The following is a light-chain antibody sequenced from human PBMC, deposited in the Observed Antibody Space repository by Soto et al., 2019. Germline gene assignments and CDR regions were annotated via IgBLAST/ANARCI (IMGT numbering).Light chain of an antibody. Sequence: DTQMTQSPSTLSASVGARVTITCRASQSIGSWLAWYQQKPGKAPKLLIYETSNLARGVSLRFSGSLSGTQFTLSIGSLQPEDGETYHGQQFSAYPLTFGGGTKVDIK. V-gene: IGKV1-5*01. J-gene: IGKJ4*01. CDR2: ETS. CDR1: QSIGSW. CDR3: QQFSAYPLT.